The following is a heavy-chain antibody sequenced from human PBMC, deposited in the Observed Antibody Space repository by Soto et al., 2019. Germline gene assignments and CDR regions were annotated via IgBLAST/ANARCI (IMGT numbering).Heavy chain of an antibody. J-gene: IGHJ6*02. Sequence: ASVKVSCKASGYTFTSYAMHWVRQAPGQRLEWMGWINAGNGNTKYSQKFQGRVTITRDTSASTAYMELSSLGSEDTAVYYCARDHVAARDYYYYGMDVWGQGTTVTV. CDR2: INAGNGNT. CDR1: GYTFTSYA. V-gene: IGHV1-3*01. CDR3: ARDHVAARDYYYYGMDV. D-gene: IGHD6-6*01.